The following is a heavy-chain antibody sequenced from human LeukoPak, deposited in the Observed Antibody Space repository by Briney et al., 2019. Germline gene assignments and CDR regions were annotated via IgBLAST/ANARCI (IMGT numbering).Heavy chain of an antibody. J-gene: IGHJ4*02. CDR2: ISGSGGST. CDR3: AKGSCGGDCLTNYFDY. V-gene: IGHV3-23*01. CDR1: GFTFSSYA. Sequence: PGGSLRLSCAASGFTFSSYAMSWVRQAPGKGLEWVSAISGSGGSTYYADSVKGRFTISRDNSKNTLYLQMNSLRAEDTAVYYCAKGSCGGDCLTNYFDYWGQGTLVTVSS. D-gene: IGHD2-21*01.